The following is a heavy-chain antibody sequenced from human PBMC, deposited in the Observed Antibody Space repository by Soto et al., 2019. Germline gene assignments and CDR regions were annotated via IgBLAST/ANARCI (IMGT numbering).Heavy chain of an antibody. D-gene: IGHD4-17*01. Sequence: EVQLLESGGGLVQPGGSLRLSCAASGFTFSTYAMIWVRQAPGKGLEWVSVITGGGGRTYYADSVKGRFTISRDNSQNTLYLQMNSLRAEDTAVYYCAKDRYGYYWGVDYWGQGTLFTVSS. CDR1: GFTFSTYA. V-gene: IGHV3-23*01. CDR2: ITGGGGRT. CDR3: AKDRYGYYWGVDY. J-gene: IGHJ4*02.